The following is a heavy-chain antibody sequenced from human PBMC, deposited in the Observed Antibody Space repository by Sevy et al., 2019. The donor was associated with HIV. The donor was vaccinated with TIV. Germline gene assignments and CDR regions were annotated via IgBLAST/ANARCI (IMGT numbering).Heavy chain of an antibody. J-gene: IGHJ4*02. CDR3: ARGGGNGWYYFDY. V-gene: IGHV1-24*01. CDR2: FDPEDGKR. Sequence: ASVKVSCKVSGYTLTKLSMHWVRQVRGKGLEWMGSFDPEDGKRIYAQKFQGRFTMTEDTSTDTGYLDLNSLRSEDSAVYYCARGGGNGWYYFDYWGQETLVTVSS. D-gene: IGHD6-19*01. CDR1: GYTLTKLS.